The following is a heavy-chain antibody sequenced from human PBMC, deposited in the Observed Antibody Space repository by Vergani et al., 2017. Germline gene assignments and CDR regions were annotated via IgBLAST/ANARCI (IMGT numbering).Heavy chain of an antibody. CDR2: IWYDGSNK. CDR3: ARSELGIWYCDL. D-gene: IGHD7-27*01. CDR1: GFTFSSYG. V-gene: IGHV3-33*01. J-gene: IGHJ2*01. Sequence: QVQLVESGGGVVQPGRSLRLSCAASGFTFSSYGMHWVRQAPGKGLGWVAVIWYDGSNKYYADSVKGRFTISRDNSKNTLYLQMNSLRAEDWAVYYCARSELGIWYCDLWGRGTLVAVSS.